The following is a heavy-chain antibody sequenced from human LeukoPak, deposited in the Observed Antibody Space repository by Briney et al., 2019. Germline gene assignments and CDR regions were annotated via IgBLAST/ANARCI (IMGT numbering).Heavy chain of an antibody. CDR3: ARGVSLYYDTSGYPFDY. D-gene: IGHD3-22*01. V-gene: IGHV1-2*02. Sequence: GASVKVSCKASRYTFTGYYMHWVRQAPGQGLEWMGWINPNSGGTDYAQKFQGRVTMTRDTSISTAYMELFRLRSDDTAVYYCARGVSLYYDTSGYPFDYWGQGTLVTVSS. J-gene: IGHJ4*02. CDR1: RYTFTGYY. CDR2: INPNSGGT.